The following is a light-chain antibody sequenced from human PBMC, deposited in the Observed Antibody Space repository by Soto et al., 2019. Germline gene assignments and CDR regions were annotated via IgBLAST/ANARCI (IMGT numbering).Light chain of an antibody. CDR3: QHYNTFPWT. V-gene: IGKV1-5*01. Sequence: DIQMTQSPATLSASVGDRVTITCRASQSISSWLAWYQQKPGKVPKLLIDDASSLESGVPSRFSGSGSGTEFTLTISSLQPDDFSTYYCQHYNTFPWTFGQGTKVDIK. J-gene: IGKJ1*01. CDR2: DAS. CDR1: QSISSW.